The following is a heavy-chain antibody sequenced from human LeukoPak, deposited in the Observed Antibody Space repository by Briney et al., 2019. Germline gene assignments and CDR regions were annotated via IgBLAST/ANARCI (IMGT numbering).Heavy chain of an antibody. D-gene: IGHD3-10*01. J-gene: IGHJ4*02. CDR3: AKEYVLLWFGEGFDY. CDR1: GFTFSSYG. CDR2: ISYDGSNK. V-gene: IGHV3-30*18. Sequence: GGSLRLSCAASGFTFSSYGMHWVRQAPGKGLEWVAVISYDGSNKYYADSVKGRFTISRDNSKNTLYLQMNSLRAEDTAVYYCAKEYVLLWFGEGFDYWGQGTLVTVSS.